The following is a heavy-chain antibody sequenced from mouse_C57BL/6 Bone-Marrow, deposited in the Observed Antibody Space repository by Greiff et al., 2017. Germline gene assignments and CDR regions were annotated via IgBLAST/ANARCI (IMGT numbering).Heavy chain of an antibody. Sequence: VQLQQSEAELVKPGASVKMSCKASGYTFTSYCITWVKQRPGQGLEWIGDIYPGSGSTNYNEKFKSKATWTVDTSSSTAYMQLSSLTSEDSAVYSCARRFYFDYWGQGTTLTVSS. CDR2: IYPGSGST. CDR3: ARRFYFDY. CDR1: GYTFTSYC. V-gene: IGHV1-55*01. J-gene: IGHJ2*01.